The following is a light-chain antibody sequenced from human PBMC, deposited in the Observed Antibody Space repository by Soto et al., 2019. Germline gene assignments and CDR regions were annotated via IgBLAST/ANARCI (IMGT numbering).Light chain of an antibody. V-gene: IGKV3-20*01. CDR1: QSVSSY. J-gene: IGKJ1*01. Sequence: ETVLTQSPATLSLSPGERATLSWRASQSVSSYLAWYQQRPGQAPRLLIYAASTRATGVPDRFSGSGSGTDFSLTIRSLEPEDFAVYYCHQHYISRTFGQGTKVDIK. CDR3: HQHYISRT. CDR2: AAS.